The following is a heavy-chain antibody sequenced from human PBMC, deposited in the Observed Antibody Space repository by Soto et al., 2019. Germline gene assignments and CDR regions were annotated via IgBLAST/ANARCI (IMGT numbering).Heavy chain of an antibody. J-gene: IGHJ4*02. V-gene: IGHV3-30-3*01. CDR1: GFTFSSYA. CDR2: ISYEGSSN. Sequence: GGSLRLSCAASGFTFSSYAMNWVRQAPGKGLEWVALISYEGSSNYYAGSVKGRFTISRDSSKNTLYLQMNSLGAADTAVYYCGRCSSTSCHLGSDYWGQGTLVTVSS. CDR3: GRCSSTSCHLGSDY. D-gene: IGHD2-2*01.